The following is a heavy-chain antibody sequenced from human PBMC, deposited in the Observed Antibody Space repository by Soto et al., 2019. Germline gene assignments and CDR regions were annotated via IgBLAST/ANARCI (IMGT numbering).Heavy chain of an antibody. J-gene: IGHJ5*02. Sequence: SGPTLVNPTQTLTLTCTFSGFSLSSSGVGVGWIRQPPGKALEWLALIYWDDDKRYSPSLKSRLTITKDTSKNQVVLTMTNMDPVDTATYYCAHGLGFLVFPPSGWFDPWGQGTLVTVSS. CDR3: AHGLGFLVFPPSGWFDP. CDR1: GFSLSSSGVG. D-gene: IGHD3-3*01. CDR2: IYWDDDK. V-gene: IGHV2-5*02.